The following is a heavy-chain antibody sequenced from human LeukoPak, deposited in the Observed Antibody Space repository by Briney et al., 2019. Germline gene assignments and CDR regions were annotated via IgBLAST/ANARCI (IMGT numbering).Heavy chain of an antibody. CDR3: AKVASGVVY. CDR1: GFTFSSYA. Sequence: PGGSLRLSCAASGFTFSSYAMSWVRQAPGKGLEWVSAISAIVGSTYYADTVKGRFTISRDNSTSTVYLQMNSLRAEDRRVYYCAKVASGVVYWGQGTLATVSS. V-gene: IGHV3-23*01. D-gene: IGHD2-8*02. CDR2: ISAIVGST. J-gene: IGHJ4*02.